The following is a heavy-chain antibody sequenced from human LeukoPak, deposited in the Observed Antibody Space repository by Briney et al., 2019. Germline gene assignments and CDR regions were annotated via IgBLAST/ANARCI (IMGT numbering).Heavy chain of an antibody. Sequence: PSETLSLTXTVSGGSISSGSYYWSWIRQPAGKGLEWIERIYTSGSTNYNPSLKSPVTISVDTSNNQFSLKLSSVTAADTAVYYCARAHFGDVVVLTWGQGTLVTVSS. CDR3: ARAHFGDVVVLT. CDR2: IYTSGST. CDR1: GGSISSGSYY. J-gene: IGHJ5*02. V-gene: IGHV4-61*02. D-gene: IGHD3-16*01.